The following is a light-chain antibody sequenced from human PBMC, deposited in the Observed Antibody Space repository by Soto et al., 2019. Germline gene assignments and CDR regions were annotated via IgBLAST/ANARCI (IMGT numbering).Light chain of an antibody. CDR1: QSLRYL. J-gene: IGKJ1*01. CDR3: QQYNILST. V-gene: IGKV1-5*01. Sequence: DSQMTQSPSTLSASVGDRVTITCRASQSLRYLVAWYQRKPGKAPKLLIYDASTLESGVPTRFSGSGSGTECTLTISSLHPDDFATYYCQQYNILSTFGQGTKVDIK. CDR2: DAS.